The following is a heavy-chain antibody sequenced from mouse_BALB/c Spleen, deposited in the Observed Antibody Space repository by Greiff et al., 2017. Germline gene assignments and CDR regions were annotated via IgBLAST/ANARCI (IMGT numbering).Heavy chain of an antibody. V-gene: IGHV1-87*01. J-gene: IGHJ4*01. CDR3: ARGGDAMDY. CDR2: IYPGDGDT. CDR1: GYTFTSYW. Sequence: QVQLQQSGAELARPGASVKLSCKASGYTFTSYWMQWVKQRPGQGLEWIGAIYPGDGDTRYTQKFKGKATLTADKSSSTAYMQLSSLASEDSAVYYCARGGDAMDYWGQGTSVTVSS.